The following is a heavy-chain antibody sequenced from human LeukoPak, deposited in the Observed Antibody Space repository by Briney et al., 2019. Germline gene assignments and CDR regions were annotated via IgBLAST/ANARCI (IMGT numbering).Heavy chain of an antibody. Sequence: GASVKVSCKASGYTFTGYYMHWVRQAPGQGVEWMGWINPNSGGTNYAQKFQGRVTMTRDTSISTAYMELSRLRSDDTAVYYCASPWNEVTDDAFDIWAKGQWSPSLQ. CDR2: INPNSGGT. CDR3: ASPWNEVTDDAFDI. D-gene: IGHD1-1*01. CDR1: GYTFTGYY. J-gene: IGHJ3*02. V-gene: IGHV1-2*02.